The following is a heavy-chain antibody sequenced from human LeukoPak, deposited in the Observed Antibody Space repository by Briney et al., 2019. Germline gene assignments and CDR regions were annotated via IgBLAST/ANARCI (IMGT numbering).Heavy chain of an antibody. CDR1: GFTFSSYE. CDR2: ISSSSSYI. J-gene: IGHJ4*02. CDR3: AKILWFGGYYFDY. V-gene: IGHV3-21*04. D-gene: IGHD3-10*01. Sequence: PGGSLRLSCAASGFTFSSYEMNWVRQAPGKGLEWVSSISSSSSYIYYADSVKGRFTISRDNAKNSLYLQMNSLRAEDTAVYYCAKILWFGGYYFDYWGQGTLVTVSS.